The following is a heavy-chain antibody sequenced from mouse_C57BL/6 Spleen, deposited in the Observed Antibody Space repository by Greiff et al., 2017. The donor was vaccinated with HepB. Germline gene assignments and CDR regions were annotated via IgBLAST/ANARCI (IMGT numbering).Heavy chain of an antibody. CDR1: GFTFSDYG. D-gene: IGHD2-4*01. Sequence: EVQRVESGGGLVKPGGSLKLSCAASGFTFSDYGMHWVRQAPEKGLEWVAYISSGSSTIYYADTVKGRFTISRDNAKNTLFLQMTSLRSEDTAMYYCARTPYDYGRDWYFDVWGTGTTVTVSS. CDR2: ISSGSSTI. CDR3: ARTPYDYGRDWYFDV. V-gene: IGHV5-17*01. J-gene: IGHJ1*03.